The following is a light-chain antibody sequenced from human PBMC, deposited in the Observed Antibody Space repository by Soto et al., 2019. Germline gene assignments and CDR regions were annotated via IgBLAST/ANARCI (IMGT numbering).Light chain of an antibody. V-gene: IGKV3-15*01. J-gene: IGKJ4*01. CDR2: GAS. Sequence: EIVMTQSPATLSVSPGERATLSCRASQSFSSNLAWYQQKPGQAPRLLIYGASTRATGIPARFSGSGSGTEFTLTISSLQSEDFAVYYCQLYNNWPPLTFGGGTKVDIK. CDR1: QSFSSN. CDR3: QLYNNWPPLT.